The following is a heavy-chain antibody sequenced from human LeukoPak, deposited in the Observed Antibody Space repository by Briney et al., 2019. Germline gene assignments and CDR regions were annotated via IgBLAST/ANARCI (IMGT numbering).Heavy chain of an antibody. CDR1: GFTFSNYW. Sequence: PGGSLRLSCAASGFTFSNYWMTWVRQAPGKGLEGVANVKQDGNEKYYVDSVKGRFTISRDNAKNSLYLQMNSLRAEDTAVYYCARVRGWYYKGYFDYWGQGTLVTVSS. J-gene: IGHJ4*02. D-gene: IGHD6-19*01. CDR2: VKQDGNEK. V-gene: IGHV3-7*01. CDR3: ARVRGWYYKGYFDY.